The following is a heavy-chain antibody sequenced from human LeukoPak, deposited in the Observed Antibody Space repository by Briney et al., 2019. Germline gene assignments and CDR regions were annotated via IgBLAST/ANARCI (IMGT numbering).Heavy chain of an antibody. CDR1: GFTFSTYA. V-gene: IGHV3-23*01. D-gene: IGHD5-24*01. CDR2: ISGSGSST. Sequence: AGSLRLSCTASGFTFSTYAMSWVRQPPRTGLEWDSFISGSGSSTNYPDSVKGRFTISRDNSKNTLYLQMNSLRAEDTAVYYCARGTPERFFDYWGQGTLVTVSS. CDR3: ARGTPERFFDY. J-gene: IGHJ4*02.